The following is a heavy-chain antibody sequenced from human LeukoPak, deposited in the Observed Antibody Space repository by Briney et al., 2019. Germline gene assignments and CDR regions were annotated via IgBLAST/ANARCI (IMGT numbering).Heavy chain of an antibody. Sequence: SQTLSLTCTVSGGSISSGDYYWSWIRQPPGKGLEWIGYIYYSGSTYYNPSLKSRVTISVDTSKNQFSLKLSSVTAADTAVYYCASLYSSSWYGNYFDYWGQGTLVTVSS. CDR2: IYYSGST. CDR3: ASLYSSSWYGNYFDY. V-gene: IGHV4-30-4*08. J-gene: IGHJ4*02. D-gene: IGHD6-13*01. CDR1: GGSISSGDYY.